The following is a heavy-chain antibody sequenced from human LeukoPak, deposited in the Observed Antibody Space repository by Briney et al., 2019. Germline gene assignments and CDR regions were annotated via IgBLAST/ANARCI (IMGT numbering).Heavy chain of an antibody. V-gene: IGHV1-69*05. D-gene: IGHD6-19*01. Sequence: SVKVSCKTPGGTFSSYAISWVRQAPGQGLEWMGGIIPIFGTANYAQKFQGRVTITTDESTSTAYMELSSLRSEDTAVYYCARVGEAGPFDYWGQGTLVTVSS. J-gene: IGHJ4*02. CDR3: ARVGEAGPFDY. CDR1: GGTFSSYA. CDR2: IIPIFGTA.